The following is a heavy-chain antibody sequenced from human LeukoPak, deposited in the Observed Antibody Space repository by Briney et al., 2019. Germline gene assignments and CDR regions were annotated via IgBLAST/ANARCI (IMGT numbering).Heavy chain of an antibody. D-gene: IGHD2-21*02. V-gene: IGHV3-23*01. Sequence: GGSLRLSCAASGFPFDSYGMRWVRQAPGRGLEWVSSISSSSGNTYYADSVKGRFTVSRDNSKNTLYLQMNSLRAEDTAVYYCAKDGTGCGGDCYSDYWGQGTLVTVSS. J-gene: IGHJ4*02. CDR1: GFPFDSYG. CDR3: AKDGTGCGGDCYSDY. CDR2: ISSSSGNT.